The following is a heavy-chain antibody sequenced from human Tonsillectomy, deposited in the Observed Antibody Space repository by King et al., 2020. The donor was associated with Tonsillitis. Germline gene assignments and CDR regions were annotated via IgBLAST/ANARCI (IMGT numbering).Heavy chain of an antibody. CDR2: ISYDGSNK. CDR3: AGVLPLGLGEY. D-gene: IGHD7-27*01. CDR1: GFTFRNYA. V-gene: IGHV3-30-3*01. Sequence: VQLVESGGGVVQPGRSLRLSCAASGFTFRNYAMHWVRQALGKALEWVAVISYDGSNKNYADSVKGRFTISRDNSKNTLYLQMNSLRAEDTAVYYCAGVLPLGLGEYWGQGTLVAVSS. J-gene: IGHJ4*02.